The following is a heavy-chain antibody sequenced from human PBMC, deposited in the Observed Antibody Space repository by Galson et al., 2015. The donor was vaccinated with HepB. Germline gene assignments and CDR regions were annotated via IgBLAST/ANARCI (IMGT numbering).Heavy chain of an antibody. D-gene: IGHD4-11*01. Sequence: SLRLSCAASGFTFSNYDMNWVRQAPGKGLEWVSCVSMSSTYVYYEDSVTGRFTVSRDNAKNSLYLQMHSLRVEDTAVYYCARGGSTITNWFDPWGQGTLVTVSS. CDR1: GFTFSNYD. CDR2: VSMSSTYV. J-gene: IGHJ5*02. CDR3: ARGGSTITNWFDP. V-gene: IGHV3-21*01.